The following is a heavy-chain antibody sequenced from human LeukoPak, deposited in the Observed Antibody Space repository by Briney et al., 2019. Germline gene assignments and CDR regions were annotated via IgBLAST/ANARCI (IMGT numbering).Heavy chain of an antibody. CDR3: VRKFATGD. CDR2: VKSDGTAT. V-gene: IGHV3-74*01. Sequence: GGSLRLSCAASGFTFSSHLMHWVRQAQGTGLVWVSSVKSDGTATNYADSVKGRFTISRDNATNTLYLQMNSLRVEDTAVYYCVRKFATGDWGQGTLVTVSS. CDR1: GFTFSSHL. D-gene: IGHD1-14*01. J-gene: IGHJ4*02.